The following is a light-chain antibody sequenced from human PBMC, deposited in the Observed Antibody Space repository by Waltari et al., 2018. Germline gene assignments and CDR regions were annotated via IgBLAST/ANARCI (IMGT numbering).Light chain of an antibody. CDR1: QSVSSF. CDR2: DAS. Sequence: EIVLTQSPATLSLSSGERATLSCRASQSVSSFLAWYQQKRGQAPRFLIYDASTRATGIPARFSGSGSGTDFTLTINSLEPEDFAVYYCQQRKTWPITFGQGTRLEIK. CDR3: QQRKTWPIT. J-gene: IGKJ5*01. V-gene: IGKV3-11*01.